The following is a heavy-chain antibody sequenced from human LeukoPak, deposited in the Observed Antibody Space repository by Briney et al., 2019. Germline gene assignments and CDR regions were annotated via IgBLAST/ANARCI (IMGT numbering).Heavy chain of an antibody. CDR1: GFTFSSYS. D-gene: IGHD3-3*01. CDR3: ARDYDPSHGMDV. Sequence: GGSLRLSCAASGFTFSSYSMNWVRQAPGKGLEWVSSISSSSSYIYYADSVKGRFTISRDNAKNSLYLQMNSLRAEDTAVYYCARDYDPSHGMDVWGQGTTVTVSS. CDR2: ISSSSSYI. V-gene: IGHV3-21*01. J-gene: IGHJ6*02.